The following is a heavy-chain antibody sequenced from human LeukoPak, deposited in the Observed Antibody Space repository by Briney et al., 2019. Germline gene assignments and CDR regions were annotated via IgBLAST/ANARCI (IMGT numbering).Heavy chain of an antibody. CDR2: ISSTSAYI. J-gene: IGHJ5*01. V-gene: IGHV3-21*01. CDR3: ARVAVAGPTGWFDS. CDR1: GFALRSYT. D-gene: IGHD6-19*01. Sequence: PGGSLRLSCAASGFALRSYTVTWVRQAPGKGLEWVSSISSTSAYIYYAESVKGRFSISRDNVDNVVHLQMSSLRNEDTAFYYCARVAVAGPTGWFDSWGQGTLVTASS.